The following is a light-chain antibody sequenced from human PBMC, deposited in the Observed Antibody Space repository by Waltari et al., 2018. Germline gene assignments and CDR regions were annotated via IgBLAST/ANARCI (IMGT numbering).Light chain of an antibody. CDR1: SSDVGGYNY. CDR3: SSYTSSSTLAF. J-gene: IGLJ1*01. CDR2: EVS. V-gene: IGLV2-14*01. Sequence: QSALTQPASVSGSPGQSITISCTGTSSDVGGYNYASWYQQHPGKAPKLMIYEVSNRPSGVSNRFSGSKSGNTASLTISGLQAEDEADYYCSSYTSSSTLAFFGTGTKVTVL.